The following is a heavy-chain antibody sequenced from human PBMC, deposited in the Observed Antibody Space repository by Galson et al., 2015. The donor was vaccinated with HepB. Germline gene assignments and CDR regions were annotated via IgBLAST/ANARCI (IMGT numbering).Heavy chain of an antibody. Sequence: SVKVSCKASGYKLIHYGINWVRQAPGQGLEWMGWINSYNGNTDYAQKFQGRVTMTTDTSTSTAYMELRSLRSDDTAVYYCARDHTVTTKNWFDPWGQGTLVTVSS. J-gene: IGHJ5*02. CDR1: GYKLIHYG. CDR2: INSYNGNT. CDR3: ARDHTVTTKNWFDP. D-gene: IGHD4-17*01. V-gene: IGHV1-18*01.